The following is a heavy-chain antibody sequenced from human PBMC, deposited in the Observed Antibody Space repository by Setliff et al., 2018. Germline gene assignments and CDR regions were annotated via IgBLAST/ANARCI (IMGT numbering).Heavy chain of an antibody. CDR2: IYHGGKT. CDR3: ARAPRYFDPTGSYFDF. Sequence: SETLSLTCTVSGGSISSGVYYWGWIRQPPGKGLEWIGRIYHGGKTYYNTSLESRLTISVDTSKNQFSLKLRSVTAADAAVYYCARAPRYFDPTGSYFDFWGQGTLVTVSS. V-gene: IGHV4-39*01. J-gene: IGHJ4*02. D-gene: IGHD3-22*01. CDR1: GGSISSGVYY.